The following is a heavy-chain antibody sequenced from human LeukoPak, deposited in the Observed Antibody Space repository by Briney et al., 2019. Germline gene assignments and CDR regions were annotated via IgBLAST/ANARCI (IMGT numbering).Heavy chain of an antibody. D-gene: IGHD6-19*01. V-gene: IGHV3-66*02. Sequence: GGSLRLSCAASGFTVSSKRMSWVRQAPGKGLEWVSTIYSDGSTYYADSAKGRFTISRDNSENTLSLQMNSLKTEDRAVYYCARSVCSDSSVCLDSWSQGALVTVSS. CDR1: GFTVSSKR. CDR3: ARSVCSDSSVCLDS. J-gene: IGHJ4*02. CDR2: IYSDGST.